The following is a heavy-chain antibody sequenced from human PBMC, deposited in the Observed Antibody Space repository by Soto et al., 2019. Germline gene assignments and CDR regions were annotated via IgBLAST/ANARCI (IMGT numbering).Heavy chain of an antibody. CDR3: AKEGPGGGRHFYYAMDV. D-gene: IGHD1-26*01. CDR2: ITNDGNNE. Sequence: PXGSLGLSCAASGFVFSDYGMHGVRQAPGKGLEWVALITNDGNNEYYRESVKGRFSISRGRSTNTVDLLMNRLRPEDTGVYYCAKEGPGGGRHFYYAMDVWGQGTTVTVSS. V-gene: IGHV3-30*02. CDR1: GFVFSDYG. J-gene: IGHJ6*02.